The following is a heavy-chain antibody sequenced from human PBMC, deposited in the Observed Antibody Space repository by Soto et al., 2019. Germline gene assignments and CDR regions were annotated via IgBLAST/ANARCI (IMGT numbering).Heavy chain of an antibody. V-gene: IGHV4-39*01. CDR2: IYYSGST. CDR1: GGSISSSSYY. Sequence: PSETLSLTCTVSGGSISSSSYYWGWIRQPPGKGLEWIGSIYYSGSTYYNPSLKSRVTISVDTSKNQFSLKLSSVTAADTAVYYCARTRSDSSSWYNWFDPWGQGTLVTVSS. J-gene: IGHJ5*02. CDR3: ARTRSDSSSWYNWFDP. D-gene: IGHD6-13*01.